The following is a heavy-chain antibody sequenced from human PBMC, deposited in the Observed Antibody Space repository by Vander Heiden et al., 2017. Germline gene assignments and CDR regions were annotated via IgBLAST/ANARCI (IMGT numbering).Heavy chain of an antibody. CDR1: GFTFGSYA. V-gene: IGHV3-23*01. Sequence: VQLLESGGGLVQPGGSLRLACAVSGFTFGSYAMTWVRQAPGKGLEWVAVVTTRGRSTYYADSVKGRFTISTDNSKNTVYLQMNSLRTEDTAIYYCAKGRGTYYDDWGQGTLVTGSS. J-gene: IGHJ4*02. D-gene: IGHD1-26*01. CDR2: VTTRGRST. CDR3: AKGRGTYYDD.